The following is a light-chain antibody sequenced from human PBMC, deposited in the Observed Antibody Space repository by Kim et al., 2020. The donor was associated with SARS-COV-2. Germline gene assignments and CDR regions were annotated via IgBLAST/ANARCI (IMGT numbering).Light chain of an antibody. V-gene: IGKV1-5*03. CDR1: QSISSL. CDR3: QQYNSYRA. CDR2: KAS. Sequence: DIQMTQSPSTLSASVGDTVTITCRASQSISSLMAWYQQKPGKAPKLLIYKASTLESGVPSRFSGSGSGTEFTLTISCLQPDDIATYYCQQYNSYRAFGQGTKVDIK. J-gene: IGKJ1*01.